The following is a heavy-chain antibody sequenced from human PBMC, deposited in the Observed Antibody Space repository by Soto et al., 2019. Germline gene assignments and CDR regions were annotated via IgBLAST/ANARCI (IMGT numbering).Heavy chain of an antibody. V-gene: IGHV3-23*01. Sequence: GGPLRLPGVGSGFTFGNYAMSWVRQAPGKGLEWVSTITGSVGRTYYADSGKGRFTTSRDNPTNTPYLQMSNLRAEYTAMFYCAKDRCPCCSGGICYPPSWFDPWGQGTQVTVSS. D-gene: IGHD2-15*01. J-gene: IGHJ5*02. CDR1: GFTFGNYA. CDR2: ITGSVGRT. CDR3: AKDRCPCCSGGICYPPSWFDP.